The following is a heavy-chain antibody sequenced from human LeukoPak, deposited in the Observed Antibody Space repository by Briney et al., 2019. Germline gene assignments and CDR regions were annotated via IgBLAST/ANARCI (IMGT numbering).Heavy chain of an antibody. D-gene: IGHD1-1*01. V-gene: IGHV3-49*03. CDR2: IRSSIYGGTP. Sequence: GGSLRLSCTSSGFTFREFAVSWFRQAPGKGLEWIGFIRSSIYGGTPKAAASVKGRFIFSRDDSKGVAYLRMNSLKTEDTAVYFCSRGGGNGNDLLPDYGAQGTLVTVSS. CDR1: GFTFREFA. CDR3: SRGGGNGNDLLPDY. J-gene: IGHJ4*02.